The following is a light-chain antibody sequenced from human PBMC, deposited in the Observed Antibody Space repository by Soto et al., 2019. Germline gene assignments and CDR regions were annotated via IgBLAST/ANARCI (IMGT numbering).Light chain of an antibody. CDR1: QSISIW. V-gene: IGKV1-5*03. Sequence: DIHMTQSPATLSASVGDRVTITCRASQSISIWLAWYQQKPGRAPNLLIYGTSSFESGVPSRFSGSGSGTESTLTSSSLQHDDVATYYCQHNNGYSWTFGQGTKVEIK. CDR3: QHNNGYSWT. J-gene: IGKJ1*01. CDR2: GTS.